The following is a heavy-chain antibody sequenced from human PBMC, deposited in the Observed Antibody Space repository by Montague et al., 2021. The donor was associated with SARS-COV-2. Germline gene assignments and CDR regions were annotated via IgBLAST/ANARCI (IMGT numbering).Heavy chain of an antibody. CDR2: VNQSGTT. D-gene: IGHD2-2*01. CDR3: ARGRPPEVVPGAGPAGRAFDI. Sequence: SETLSLTCAISGGSFSNYYWSWIRQPPGRGLEWIGEVNQSGTTIYNPSVKSGVTISEDTSKNQFYLRLNSVTAADAAVYYCARGRPPEVVPGAGPAGRAFDIWGQGTMVTVSS. V-gene: IGHV4-34*01. J-gene: IGHJ3*02. CDR1: GGSFSNYY.